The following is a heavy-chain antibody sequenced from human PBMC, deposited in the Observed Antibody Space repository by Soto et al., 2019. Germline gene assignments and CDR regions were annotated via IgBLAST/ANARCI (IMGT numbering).Heavy chain of an antibody. D-gene: IGHD2-2*01. CDR1: GYTFVNYY. J-gene: IGHJ4*01. CDR2: INPMGGST. Sequence: ASVKVSCKASGYTFVNYYIHWVRQAPGQGLEWMAIINPMGGSTNYAQEFQGRVTLTRDTSKNMLYLQMNSLRAEDTAIYYCAKDSHWAIISPTHDYWGHGTLVTVSS. V-gene: IGHV1-46*01. CDR3: AKDSHWAIISPTHDY.